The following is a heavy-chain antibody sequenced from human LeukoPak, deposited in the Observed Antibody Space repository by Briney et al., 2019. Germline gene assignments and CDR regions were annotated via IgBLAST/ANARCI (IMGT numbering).Heavy chain of an antibody. Sequence: GGSLRLSCAAFGFTVSSSYMSWVRQAPGKGLEWVSVIYGGGNTYYADSVKGRFTISRDTFQNTVNLQMNSLRAEDTAVYYCASWPGGWYGEDSWGQGTLVTVSS. CDR2: IYGGGNT. CDR1: GFTVSSSY. V-gene: IGHV3-53*01. CDR3: ASWPGGWYGEDS. J-gene: IGHJ4*02. D-gene: IGHD6-19*01.